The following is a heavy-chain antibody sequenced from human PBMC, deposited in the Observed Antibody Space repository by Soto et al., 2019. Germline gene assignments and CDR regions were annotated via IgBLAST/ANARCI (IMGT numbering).Heavy chain of an antibody. V-gene: IGHV6-1*01. CDR2: TYYRSKGYN. J-gene: IGHJ4*02. CDR3: VRLKGNSCLDY. CDR1: GDSVSTNSAT. Sequence: QVQLQQSGPGLVKPSQTLSLTCDISGDSVSTNSATWNWIRQSPSRGIVWLGRTYYRSKGYNDYIVSMKSQITTARDKSNNQLSKQMTSVTPDDTAVDYCVRLKGNSCLDYWGQGTMVTVSS. D-gene: IGHD6-13*01.